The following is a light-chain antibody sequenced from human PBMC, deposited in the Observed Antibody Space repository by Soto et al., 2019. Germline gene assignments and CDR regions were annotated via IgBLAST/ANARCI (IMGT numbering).Light chain of an antibody. CDR3: CSYAGTYTTA. V-gene: IGLV2-11*01. J-gene: IGLJ2*01. CDR2: AVN. Sequence: QSVLTQPRSVSGSPGQSVTISCTGTTSDVGGYNYVSWYQHHPGKAPKLIIYAVNNRPSGVPDRFSGSKSGNTASLTISGLQAEDEADYYCCSYAGTYTTAFGGGTKLTVL. CDR1: TSDVGGYNY.